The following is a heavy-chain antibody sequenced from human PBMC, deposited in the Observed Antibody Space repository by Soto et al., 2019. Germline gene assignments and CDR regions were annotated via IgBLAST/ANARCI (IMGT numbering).Heavy chain of an antibody. V-gene: IGHV4-34*01. Sequence: SETLSLTCAVYGGSFSGYYWSWIRQPPGKGLEWIGEINHSGSTNYNPSLKSRVTISVDTSKNQFSLKLSSVTAADTAVYYCASTETSIVGATEDYWGQGTLVTVSS. J-gene: IGHJ4*02. CDR2: INHSGST. D-gene: IGHD1-26*01. CDR3: ASTETSIVGATEDY. CDR1: GGSFSGYY.